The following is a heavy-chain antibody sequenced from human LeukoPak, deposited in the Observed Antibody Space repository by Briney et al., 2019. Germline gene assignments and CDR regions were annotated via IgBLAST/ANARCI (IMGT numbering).Heavy chain of an antibody. V-gene: IGHV4-59*01. Sequence: SETLSLTCTVSGGSISSYYWSWIRQPPGKGLEWIGYIYYSGSTNYNPSLKSRVTISVDTSKNQFSLKLSSVTAADTAVYYCARVHANYDFWGYAFDTWGQGTMVTVSS. CDR1: GGSISSYY. D-gene: IGHD3-3*01. J-gene: IGHJ3*02. CDR3: ARVHANYDFWGYAFDT. CDR2: IYYSGST.